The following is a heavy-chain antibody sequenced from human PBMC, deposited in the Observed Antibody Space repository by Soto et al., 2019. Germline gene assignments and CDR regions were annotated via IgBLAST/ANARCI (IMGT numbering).Heavy chain of an antibody. CDR3: ARDDDYDFWSGYNNWFDP. CDR2: IGVYNGNT. J-gene: IGHJ5*02. Sequence: ASVKVSCKTSGFIFTSSAVQWVRQARGQRLEWMGWIGVYNGNTDYAQKLQGRVTMTTDTSTSTAYMELRSLRSDDTAVYYCARDDDYDFWSGYNNWFDPWGQGTLVTVSS. CDR1: GFIFTSSA. V-gene: IGHV1-18*01. D-gene: IGHD3-3*01.